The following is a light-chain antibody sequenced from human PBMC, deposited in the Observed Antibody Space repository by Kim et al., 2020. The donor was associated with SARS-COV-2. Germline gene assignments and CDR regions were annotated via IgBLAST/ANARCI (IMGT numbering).Light chain of an antibody. Sequence: SPVEIATLSSTASHSVKSNLARYQQKPGQSPRLLISGASPRATGIPARFSGSGSGTEFTLTISTLQSEDFAIYYCQQYKNGPPLTFGGGTKVDIK. CDR1: HSVKSN. V-gene: IGKV3-15*01. CDR3: QQYKNGPPLT. CDR2: GAS. J-gene: IGKJ4*01.